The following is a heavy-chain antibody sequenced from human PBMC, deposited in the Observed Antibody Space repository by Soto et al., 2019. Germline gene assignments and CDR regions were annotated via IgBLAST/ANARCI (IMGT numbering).Heavy chain of an antibody. V-gene: IGHV3-30*03. J-gene: IGHJ5*02. Sequence: QVQLVESGGGVVQPGRSLRLSCVASGFTFSNHGMHWVRQAPGKGLEWVAVISYDGSNKHYADSVKGRFTISRDNSKNTLDLQMNSLRAEDTAVYYCATSSGWYIDWFAPWGQGTLVTVSS. CDR2: ISYDGSNK. CDR1: GFTFSNHG. D-gene: IGHD6-19*01. CDR3: ATSSGWYIDWFAP.